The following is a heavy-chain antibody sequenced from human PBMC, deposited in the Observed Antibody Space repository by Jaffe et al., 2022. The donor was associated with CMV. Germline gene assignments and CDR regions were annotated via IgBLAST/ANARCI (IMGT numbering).Heavy chain of an antibody. CDR1: GFTFSSYW. D-gene: IGHD1-26*01. CDR3: ARASGSYLFDY. V-gene: IGHV3-74*03. Sequence: EVQLVESGGGLVQPGGSLRLSCAASGFTFSSYWMHWVRQAPGKGLVWVSRINSDGRTTTYADSVKGRFTISRDNAKNTLYLQMNCLRAEDTAVYYCARASGSYLFDYWGQGTLVTVSS. CDR2: INSDGRTT. J-gene: IGHJ4*02.